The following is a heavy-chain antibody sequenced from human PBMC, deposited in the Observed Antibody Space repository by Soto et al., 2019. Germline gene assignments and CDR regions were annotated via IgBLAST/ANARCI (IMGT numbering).Heavy chain of an antibody. CDR1: GFTFSSFD. V-gene: IGHV3-30-3*01. Sequence: QVQRVESGGGVVQPGRSLRLSCAASGFTFSSFDLHWVRQAPGKGLECVAVMSYDGNNQYYADSVKGRFTLSRDNSKNTLYLQMNSLRAEDTAVYYCARAYYDFWSASPEDVWGQGTTVTVSS. CDR3: ARAYYDFWSASPEDV. D-gene: IGHD3-3*01. CDR2: MSYDGNNQ. J-gene: IGHJ6*02.